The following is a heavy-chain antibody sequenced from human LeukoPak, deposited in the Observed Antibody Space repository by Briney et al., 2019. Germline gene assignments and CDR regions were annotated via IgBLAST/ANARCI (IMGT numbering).Heavy chain of an antibody. V-gene: IGHV1-24*01. J-gene: IGHJ4*02. CDR3: ATPRGYSYGSGGFDY. Sequence: ASVKVSCKVSGYTLTELSMHWVRQAPGKGLEWMGGFDPEDGETIYAQKFQGRVTMTEDTSTDTACMELSSLRSEDTAVYYCATPRGYSYGSGGFDYWGQGTLVTVSS. CDR1: GYTLTELS. CDR2: FDPEDGET. D-gene: IGHD5-18*01.